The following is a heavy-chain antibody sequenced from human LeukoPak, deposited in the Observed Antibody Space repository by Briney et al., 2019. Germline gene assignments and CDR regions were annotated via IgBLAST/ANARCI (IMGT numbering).Heavy chain of an antibody. J-gene: IGHJ4*02. CDR2: ISSSSSYI. CDR3: AGDPPLRLGELSWGGYDY. CDR1: GFTFSSYS. Sequence: PGGSLRLSCAASGFTFSSYSMNWVRQAPGKGLEWVSSISSSSSYIYYADSVKGRFTISRDNAKNSLYLQMNSLRAEDTAVYDCAGDPPLRLGELSWGGYDYWGQGTLVTVSS. V-gene: IGHV3-21*01. D-gene: IGHD3-16*02.